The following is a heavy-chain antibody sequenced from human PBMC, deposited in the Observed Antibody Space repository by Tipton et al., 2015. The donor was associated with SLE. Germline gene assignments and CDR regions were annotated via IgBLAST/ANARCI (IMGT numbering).Heavy chain of an antibody. CDR3: ARVMWQQQLGAFDI. CDR1: GGSISSYY. Sequence: LRLSCTVSGGSISSYYWSWIRQPPGKGLEWIGYIYYSGSTNYNPSLKSRVTIPVDTSKNQFSLKLSSVTAADTAVYYCARVMWQQQLGAFDIWGQGTMVAVSS. CDR2: IYYSGST. D-gene: IGHD6-13*01. J-gene: IGHJ3*02. V-gene: IGHV4-59*01.